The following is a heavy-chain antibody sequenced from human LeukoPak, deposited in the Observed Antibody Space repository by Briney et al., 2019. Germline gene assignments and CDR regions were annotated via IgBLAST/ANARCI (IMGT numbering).Heavy chain of an antibody. Sequence: ASVKVSCKASGYTLTSYGISWVRQAPGQGLEWMGWISAYNGNTNYAQKLQGRVTMTTDTSTSTAYMELRSLRSDDTAVYYCARDDTQGRYFDWTFWGQGTLVTVSS. V-gene: IGHV1-18*01. CDR3: ARDDTQGRYFDWTF. CDR2: ISAYNGNT. D-gene: IGHD3-9*01. CDR1: GYTLTSYG. J-gene: IGHJ4*02.